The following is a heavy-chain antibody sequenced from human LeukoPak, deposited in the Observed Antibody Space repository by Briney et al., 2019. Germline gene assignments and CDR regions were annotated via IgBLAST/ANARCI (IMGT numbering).Heavy chain of an antibody. V-gene: IGHV5-51*01. CDR3: ARQPGAGWFDP. Sequence: GESLKISCKGSGYRFTSDWIGWVRQMPGKGLEWMAIINPGDSDTRYSPSFQGQVTISADKSISTVYLQWGSLKASDTAMYYCARQPGAGWFDPWGQGTLVTVSS. D-gene: IGHD3-10*01. CDR2: INPGDSDT. CDR1: GYRFTSDW. J-gene: IGHJ5*02.